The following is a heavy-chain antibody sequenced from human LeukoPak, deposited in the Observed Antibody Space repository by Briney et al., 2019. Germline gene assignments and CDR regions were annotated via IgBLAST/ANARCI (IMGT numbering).Heavy chain of an antibody. CDR3: ARDFSAATGLFDY. V-gene: IGHV4-4*07. J-gene: IGHJ4*02. Sequence: SETLSLTCTVSGVSISSYYWSWVRQPAGKGLEWLGRIYSSGSTNYNPSLKSRVTMSVDTSKNQFSLKLNSVTTADTAVYYCARDFSAATGLFDYWGQGTLVTVSS. D-gene: IGHD6-13*01. CDR1: GVSISSYY. CDR2: IYSSGST.